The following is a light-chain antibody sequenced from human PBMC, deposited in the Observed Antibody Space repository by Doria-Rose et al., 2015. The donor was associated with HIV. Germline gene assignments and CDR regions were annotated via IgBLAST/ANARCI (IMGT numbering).Light chain of an antibody. CDR2: DGS. Sequence: EIVLTQSPGTLSLSPGERATLSCRASQSFSSTYLAWYQQQPGQAPSLLIYDGSTRSTGIPGRFSASGSGTDFTLPINRLEPEDFALYYCHQYGTSWTFGQGTKVEI. CDR3: HQYGTSWT. J-gene: IGKJ1*01. V-gene: IGKV3-20*01. CDR1: QSFSSTY.